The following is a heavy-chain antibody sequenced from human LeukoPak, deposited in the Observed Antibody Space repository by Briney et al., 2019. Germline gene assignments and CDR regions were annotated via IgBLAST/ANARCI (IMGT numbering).Heavy chain of an antibody. V-gene: IGHV4-39*01. J-gene: IGHJ4*02. D-gene: IGHD6-13*01. CDR1: GGSMGSSSNY. Sequence: SETLSLTCTVSGGSMGSSSNYWGWIRQPPGKGLEWIGSIYYSGSTYYNPSLKSRVTISVDTSKKQFSLKLSSVTAADTAVYYCARHKAVAGAGTDCWGQGTLVIVSS. CDR3: ARHKAVAGAGTDC. CDR2: IYYSGST.